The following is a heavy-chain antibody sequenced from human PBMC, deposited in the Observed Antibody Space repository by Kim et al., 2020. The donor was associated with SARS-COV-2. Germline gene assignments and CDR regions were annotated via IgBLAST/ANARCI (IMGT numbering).Heavy chain of an antibody. CDR1: GFTFSSSW. Sequence: GGSLRLSCAASGFTFSSSWMTWVRQAPGKGLEWVANIKQDGSEKYYVGSVKGRFTISRDNAKNSLYLQMNSLRAEDTAVYYCARKPIVAILRTDYWGQRALVTVSS. D-gene: IGHD5-12*01. V-gene: IGHV3-7*01. J-gene: IGHJ4*02. CDR2: IKQDGSEK. CDR3: ARKPIVAILRTDY.